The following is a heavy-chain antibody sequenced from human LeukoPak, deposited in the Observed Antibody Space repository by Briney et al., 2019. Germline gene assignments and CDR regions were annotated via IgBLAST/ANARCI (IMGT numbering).Heavy chain of an antibody. CDR2: IIPVFGTA. CDR3: AKVGSKWYHY. J-gene: IGHJ4*02. V-gene: IGHV1-69*06. CDR1: GGTFSSYD. D-gene: IGHD2-2*01. Sequence: ASVKVCCKASGGTFSSYDINWVRQAPGQGLEWMGEIIPVFGTAKYAQRFQGRVTITADKSTSTAYMELSSLRSEDTAVYYCAKVGSKWYHYWGQGTLVTVSS.